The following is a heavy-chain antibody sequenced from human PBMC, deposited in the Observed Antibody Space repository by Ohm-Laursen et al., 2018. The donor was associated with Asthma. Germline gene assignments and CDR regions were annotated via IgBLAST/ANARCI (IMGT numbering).Heavy chain of an antibody. CDR2: IYYSGST. CDR1: GGSISSGSYY. V-gene: IGHV4-31*03. D-gene: IGHD6-6*01. J-gene: IGHJ1*01. Sequence: TPSLTCTVSGGSISSGSYYWSWIRQHPGKGLEWIGYIYYSGSTYYNPSLKSRVTISIDTSKNQFSLKLSSVTAADTAVYYCALASSSSPAEYFQHWGQGTLVTVSS. CDR3: ALASSSSPAEYFQH.